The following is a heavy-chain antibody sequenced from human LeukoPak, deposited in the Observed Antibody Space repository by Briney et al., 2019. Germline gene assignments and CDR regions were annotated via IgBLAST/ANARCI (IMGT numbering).Heavy chain of an antibody. D-gene: IGHD6-13*01. Sequence: ASVKVSCKASGHTFTGYYMHWVRQATGQGLEWMGWMNPNSGNTGYAQEFQGRVTMTRNTSISTAYMELSSLRSEDTAVYYCARGGYSSSWYYYYYMDVWGKGTTVTVSS. CDR2: MNPNSGNT. V-gene: IGHV1-8*02. CDR1: GHTFTGYY. J-gene: IGHJ6*03. CDR3: ARGGYSSSWYYYYYMDV.